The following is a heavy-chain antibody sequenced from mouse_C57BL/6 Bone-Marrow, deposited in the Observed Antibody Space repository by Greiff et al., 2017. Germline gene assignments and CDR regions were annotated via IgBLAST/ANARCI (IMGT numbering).Heavy chain of an antibody. J-gene: IGHJ3*01. CDR1: GYTFTSYG. D-gene: IGHD2-1*01. CDR2: IYPRSGNT. V-gene: IGHV1-81*01. CDR3: ARIYYCNYVAWFAY. Sequence: QVQLKQSGAELARPGASVKLSCKASGYTFTSYGISWVKQRTGQGLEWIGEIYPRSGNTYYNEKFMGKATLTVDQSSSTAYMELRSLTSEDSAVYFSARIYYCNYVAWFAYWGQGTLVTVSA.